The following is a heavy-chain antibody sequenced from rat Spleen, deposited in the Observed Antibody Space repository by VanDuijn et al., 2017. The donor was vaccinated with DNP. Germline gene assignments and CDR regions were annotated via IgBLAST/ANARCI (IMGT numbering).Heavy chain of an antibody. Sequence: EVKLVESGGGLVQPGRSLKLSCAASGFNFNDYWMGWVRQAPGKGLEWIGQVNKGSSTINYTPSLKDKFTISRDNAQNTLYLQMGKLGSEDTAIYYCAKGPNYGGWSDYFDYWGQGVMVTVSS. J-gene: IGHJ2*01. D-gene: IGHD1-11*01. CDR3: AKGPNYGGWSDYFDY. V-gene: IGHV4-2*01. CDR2: VNKGSSTI. CDR1: GFNFNDYW.